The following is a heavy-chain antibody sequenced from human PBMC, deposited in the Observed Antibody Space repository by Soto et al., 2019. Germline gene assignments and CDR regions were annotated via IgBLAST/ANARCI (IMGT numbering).Heavy chain of an antibody. Sequence: ASVKVSFKVSGYTLTELSMHWLRQAPGKGLEWMGGFDPEDGETIYAQKFQGRVTMTEDTSTDTAYMELSSLRSEDTAVYYCATEPLIVVANGGNWFDPWGQGTLVTFSS. D-gene: IGHD3-22*01. CDR3: ATEPLIVVANGGNWFDP. CDR2: FDPEDGET. CDR1: GYTLTELS. V-gene: IGHV1-24*01. J-gene: IGHJ5*02.